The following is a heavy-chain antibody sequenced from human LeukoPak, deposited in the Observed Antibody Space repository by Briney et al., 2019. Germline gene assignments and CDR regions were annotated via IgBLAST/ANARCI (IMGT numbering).Heavy chain of an antibody. J-gene: IGHJ3*02. CDR1: GDSICRGDYY. D-gene: IGHD3-22*01. V-gene: IGHV4-61*02. Sequence: TLSLTCTVSGDSICRGDYYWSWIRQPAGKGLEWIGRISSSGSTNYNPSLKSRVTISVDTSKNQFSLKLSSVTAADTAVYSRGPYSYDSSGAFDIWGQGTMVTVSS. CDR3: GPYSYDSSGAFDI. CDR2: ISSSGST.